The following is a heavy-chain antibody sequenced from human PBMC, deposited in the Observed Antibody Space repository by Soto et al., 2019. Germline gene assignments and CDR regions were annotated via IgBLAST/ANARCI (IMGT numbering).Heavy chain of an antibody. V-gene: IGHV3-33*01. J-gene: IGHJ6*02. CDR3: ARDNYGMDV. CDR1: GFTFSSYD. CDR2: IWYDGSNK. Sequence: GGSLRLSCAASGFTFSSYDMHWVRQAPGKGLEWVAVIWYDGSNKYYADSVKGRFTISRDNSKNTLYLQMNSLRAEDTAVYYCARDNYGMDVWGQGTTVTVSS.